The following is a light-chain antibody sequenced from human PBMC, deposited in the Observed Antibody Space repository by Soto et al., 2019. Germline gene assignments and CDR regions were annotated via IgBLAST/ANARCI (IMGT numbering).Light chain of an antibody. CDR1: QSVSSSY. V-gene: IGKV3-20*01. CDR2: GAS. J-gene: IGKJ2*01. CDR3: QKYGTSAGYT. Sequence: EIVLTQSPGALSLSPGERATLSCRASQSVSSSYLAWYQQKPGQAPRLLIYGASSRATGIPGRFSGSGSGTDFTLTISRLEPEDFAVYYCQKYGTSAGYTFGQGTKLEIK.